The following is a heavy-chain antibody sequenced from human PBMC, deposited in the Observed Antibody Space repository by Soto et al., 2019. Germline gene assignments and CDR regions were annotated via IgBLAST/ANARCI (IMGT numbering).Heavy chain of an antibody. J-gene: IGHJ4*02. V-gene: IGHV3-23*01. CDR1: GFAFRNYV. D-gene: IGHD7-27*01. CDR2: ITSSGEST. Sequence: GGSLRLSCAASGFAFRNYVMSWVRQSPGKGLEWVSVITSSGESTFYGDSVEGRFTISRDNSKNTLYLQMSSLRVEDTAVYYCARDPKTSGGQHWAFNYFDSWGQGTLVTVSS. CDR3: ARDPKTSGGQHWAFNYFDS.